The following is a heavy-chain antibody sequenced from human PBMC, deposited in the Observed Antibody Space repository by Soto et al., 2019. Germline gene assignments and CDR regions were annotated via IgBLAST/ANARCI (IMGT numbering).Heavy chain of an antibody. CDR1: GFTFSSYA. V-gene: IGHV3-23*01. D-gene: IGHD3-22*01. Sequence: PGGTLSLSCAASGFTFSSYAMSWVRQPPGKGLEWVSAINGSGGSTYNADSVTGRFTIFRNNAETTLYLQTMKLRAEDTAVSDWSKAAYYGSSYGGYPMDVWGQGTMVTVSS. CDR3: SKAAYYGSSYGGYPMDV. J-gene: IGHJ6*02. CDR2: INGSGGST.